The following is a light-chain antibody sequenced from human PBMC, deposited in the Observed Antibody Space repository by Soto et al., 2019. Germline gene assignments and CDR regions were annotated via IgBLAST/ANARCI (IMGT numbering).Light chain of an antibody. V-gene: IGLV2-23*02. CDR1: SSDVGSYNL. CDR3: CSYAGSTTWV. CDR2: GVS. J-gene: IGLJ3*02. Sequence: QSVLTQPASVSGSPGQSITISCTGTSSDVGSYNLVSWYQQHPDKAPKLIIYGVSKWPSGVSSRFSASKSGNTASLTISGRQSEDEADYYCCSYAGSTTWVVGGGTKLTVL.